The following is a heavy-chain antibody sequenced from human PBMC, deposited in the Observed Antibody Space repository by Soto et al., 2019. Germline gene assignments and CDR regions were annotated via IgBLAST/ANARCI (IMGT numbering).Heavy chain of an antibody. J-gene: IGHJ4*02. CDR2: ISGSGGTT. CDR1: GFTFGSYA. D-gene: IGHD7-27*01. V-gene: IGHV3-23*01. CDR3: AKYAGLSPGVRFHFDY. Sequence: GSLRLSCAASGFTFGSYAMSWVRQTSGKGLEWVSSISGSGGTTYYADSVKGRFTVSRDNSRNTLHLQMNSLRAEDTAIYYRAKYAGLSPGVRFHFDYWGQGTLVTVSS.